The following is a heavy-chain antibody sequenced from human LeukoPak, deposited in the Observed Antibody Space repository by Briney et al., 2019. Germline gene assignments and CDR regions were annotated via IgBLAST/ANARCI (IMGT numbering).Heavy chain of an antibody. J-gene: IGHJ4*02. Sequence: SETLSLTCTVSGDSISSYYWSWIRQPPGKGLEWIGYIYYSGSTNYNPSLKSRVTISVDTSKNQFSLKLSSVTAAGTAVYYCARHGTSGSYYRYFDYWGQGTLVTVSS. CDR3: ARHGTSGSYYRYFDY. V-gene: IGHV4-59*08. D-gene: IGHD1-26*01. CDR2: IYYSGST. CDR1: GDSISSYY.